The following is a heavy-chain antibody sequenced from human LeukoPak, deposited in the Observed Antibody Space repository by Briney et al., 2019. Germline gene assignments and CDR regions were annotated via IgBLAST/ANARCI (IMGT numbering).Heavy chain of an antibody. J-gene: IGHJ4*02. CDR2: ILPIFGTA. V-gene: IGHV1-69*05. D-gene: IGHD3-16*01. CDR3: AGGARGDY. Sequence: ASVKVSYKASGGTFSSYAISWVRQAPGQGLEWMGGILPIFGTANYAQKFRGRVMITTDESTGTAYMGLSSLRSEDTAVYYCAGGARGDYWGQGTLVTVSS. CDR1: GGTFSSYA.